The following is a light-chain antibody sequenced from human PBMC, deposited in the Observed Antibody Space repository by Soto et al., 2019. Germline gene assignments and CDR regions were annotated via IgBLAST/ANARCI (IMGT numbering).Light chain of an antibody. CDR3: ATWDDSLSVL. Sequence: QSVLTQPPSVSGAPGQTVTISCSGSSSNIGAGYDVHWYQQLPGTVPKLVIYGDSRRPSGVPDRFSGSKSGTSASLAISGLRSEDEADYYCATWDDSLSVLFGGGTKLTVL. CDR1: SSNIGAGYD. CDR2: GDS. V-gene: IGLV1-40*01. J-gene: IGLJ3*02.